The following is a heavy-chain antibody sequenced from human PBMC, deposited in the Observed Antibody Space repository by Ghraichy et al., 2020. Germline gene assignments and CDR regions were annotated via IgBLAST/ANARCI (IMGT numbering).Heavy chain of an antibody. J-gene: IGHJ6*02. D-gene: IGHD2-2*01. CDR3: ARDRCSSASCWPVRMDV. Sequence: GGSLRLSCAASGFTFSNYWMSWVRQAPGKGLEWVANIKQDGSEKYYVDSVKGRFTISRDNAKNSLYLQMNSLRAEDTAVYYCARDRCSSASCWPVRMDVWGQGTTVTVSS. CDR2: IKQDGSEK. V-gene: IGHV3-7*01. CDR1: GFTFSNYW.